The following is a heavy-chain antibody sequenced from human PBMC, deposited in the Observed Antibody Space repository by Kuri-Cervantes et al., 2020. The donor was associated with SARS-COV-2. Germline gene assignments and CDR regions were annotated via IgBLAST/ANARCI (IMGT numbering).Heavy chain of an antibody. CDR3: ARSSPRSITIFGVVTPYYGMDV. Sequence: GGSLRLSCAASGFTFSSYAMSWVRQAPGKGLEWVSAISGSGGGTYYADSVKGRFTISRDNSKNTLYLQMNSLRDEDTAVYYCARSSPRSITIFGVVTPYYGMDVWGQGTTVTVSS. D-gene: IGHD3-3*01. CDR2: ISGSGGGT. V-gene: IGHV3-23*01. CDR1: GFTFSSYA. J-gene: IGHJ6*02.